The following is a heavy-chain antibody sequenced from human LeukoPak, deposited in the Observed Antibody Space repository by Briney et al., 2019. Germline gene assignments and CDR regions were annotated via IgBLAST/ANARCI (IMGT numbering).Heavy chain of an antibody. CDR2: IYTTGST. D-gene: IGHD3-10*01. J-gene: IGHJ4*02. CDR3: ARDRYYASGTYPDY. V-gene: IGHV4-4*07. CDR1: GGSISSYY. Sequence: SETLSLTCTVSGGSISSYYWSWIRQPARKGLEWIGRIYTTGSTNYNPSLKSRVTMSVDTSKNQFSLKLSSVTAADTAVYYCARDRYYASGTYPDYWGQGTLVTVSS.